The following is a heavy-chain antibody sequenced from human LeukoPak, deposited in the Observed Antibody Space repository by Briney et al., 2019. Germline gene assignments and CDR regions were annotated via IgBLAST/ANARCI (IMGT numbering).Heavy chain of an antibody. CDR2: ILYNGVNK. V-gene: IGHV3-30*02. D-gene: IGHD5-12*01. Sequence: GGSLRLSCTVSGVTFSDYGMHWVRQAPGKGLEWVAFILYNGVNKYYADSVKGRFTISRDNAKNSLYLQMNSLRAEDTAVYYCARSRYSGYDYLASADYFDYWGQGTLVTVSS. J-gene: IGHJ4*02. CDR1: GVTFSDYG. CDR3: ARSRYSGYDYLASADYFDY.